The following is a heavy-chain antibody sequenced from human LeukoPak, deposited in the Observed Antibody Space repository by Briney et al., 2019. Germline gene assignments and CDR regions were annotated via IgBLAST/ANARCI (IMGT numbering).Heavy chain of an antibody. D-gene: IGHD6-6*01. CDR1: GGSISSYY. J-gene: IGHJ4*02. Sequence: SETLSLTCTVSGGSISSYYWSWIRQPPGKGLEWIGYIYYSGSTNYNPSLKSRVTISVDTSKNQFSLKLSAVTAADTAVYYCARVNSSSSAFDYWGQGTLVTVSS. V-gene: IGHV4-59*01. CDR2: IYYSGST. CDR3: ARVNSSSSAFDY.